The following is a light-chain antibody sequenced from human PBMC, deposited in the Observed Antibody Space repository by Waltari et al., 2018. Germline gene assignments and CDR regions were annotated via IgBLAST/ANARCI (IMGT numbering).Light chain of an antibody. CDR3: QAWDSGTAWV. V-gene: IGLV3-1*01. CDR1: NLGDKY. CDR2: QDT. Sequence: SYELTQPPSVSVSPGQTASITCSGDNLGDKYASWYQQRPGQSPVLVIYQDTKRPSGIPERFSGSNSGNTATLTISGTQAMDEADYFCQAWDSGTAWVFGGGTKLTVL. J-gene: IGLJ2*01.